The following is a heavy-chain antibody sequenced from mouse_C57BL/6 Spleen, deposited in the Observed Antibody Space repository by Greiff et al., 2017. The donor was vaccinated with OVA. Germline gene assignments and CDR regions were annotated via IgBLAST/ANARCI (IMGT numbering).Heavy chain of an antibody. CDR1: GYTFTSYW. V-gene: IGHV1-52*01. CDR3: ARSGDYAWFAY. J-gene: IGHJ3*01. D-gene: IGHD2-4*01. Sequence: QVQLQQPGAELVRPGSSVKLSCKASGYTFTSYWMHWVKQRPIQGLEWIGNIDPSDSETHYNQKFKDKATLTVDKSSSTAYMQLSSLTSEDSAVYYCARSGDYAWFAYWGQGTLVTVSA. CDR2: IDPSDSET.